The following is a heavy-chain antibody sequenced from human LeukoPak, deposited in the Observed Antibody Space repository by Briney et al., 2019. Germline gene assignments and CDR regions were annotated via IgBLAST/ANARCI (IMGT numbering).Heavy chain of an antibody. V-gene: IGHV3-7*01. Sequence: PGGSLRLSCAASGFTFRTYWMSWVRQAPGKGLEWVANIKQDGHEKYYLDSVKGRFTISRDNAKNSLYLQMNSLRVEDTAVYYCARGPAYHDYGGNSGDFDYWGQGTLVTVSS. CDR3: ARGPAYHDYGGNSGDFDY. CDR2: IKQDGHEK. D-gene: IGHD4-23*01. J-gene: IGHJ4*02. CDR1: GFTFRTYW.